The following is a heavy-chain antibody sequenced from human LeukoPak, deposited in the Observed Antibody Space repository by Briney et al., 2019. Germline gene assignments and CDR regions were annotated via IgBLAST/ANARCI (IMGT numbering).Heavy chain of an antibody. J-gene: IGHJ6*03. D-gene: IGHD5-18*01. CDR3: AKQGAARQDYYMDV. CDR2: IIPIFGTA. V-gene: IGHV1-69*06. Sequence: SVKVSCKASGGSFSSYAISWVRQAPRQGLEWMGRIIPIFGTANYAQRFQDRVTITADIVSSTAYMELTSLTSGDTAVYFCAKQGAARQDYYMDVWGNGTTVTVSS. CDR1: GGSFSSYA.